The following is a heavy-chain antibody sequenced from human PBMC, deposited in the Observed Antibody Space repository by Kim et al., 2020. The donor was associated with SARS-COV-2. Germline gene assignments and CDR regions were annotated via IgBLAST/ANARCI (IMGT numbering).Heavy chain of an antibody. CDR2: IYTSGST. V-gene: IGHV4-61*02. J-gene: IGHJ5*02. D-gene: IGHD6-19*01. CDR1: GGSISSGSYY. CDR3: ARERGISTHIAVAGTRRVNGFGP. Sequence: SETLSLTCTVSGGSISSGSYYWSWIRQPAGKGLEWIGRIYTSGSTNYNPSLKSRVTISVDTSKNQFSLKLSSVTAADTAVYYCARERGISTHIAVAGTRRVNGFGPWGQGTLVTVSS.